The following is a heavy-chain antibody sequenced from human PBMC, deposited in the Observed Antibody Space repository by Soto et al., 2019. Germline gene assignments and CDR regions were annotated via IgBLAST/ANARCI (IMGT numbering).Heavy chain of an antibody. CDR2: MYNTGST. CDR3: ARDLWGYCGTDCYPLDV. Sequence: PSETLSLTCTVSGDSITSNSYFWAWLRQRPGQGLEWIGYMYNTGSTDYNPSFKSRVTISVDTSKNQFSLKLNSVTAADTAVYYCARDLWGYCGTDCYPLDVWGQGTTVTVSS. D-gene: IGHD2-21*02. CDR1: GDSITSNSYF. V-gene: IGHV4-39*07. J-gene: IGHJ6*02.